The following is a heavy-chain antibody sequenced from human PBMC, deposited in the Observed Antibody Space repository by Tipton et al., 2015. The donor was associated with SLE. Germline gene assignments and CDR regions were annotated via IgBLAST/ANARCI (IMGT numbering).Heavy chain of an antibody. V-gene: IGHV3-48*03. Sequence: GSLRLSCAASGFTFSSYEMNWVRQAPGKGLEWVSYISSSGSTIYYADSVKGRFTISRDNAKNSLYLQMNSLRAEDTAVYYCARAHRRVFADYWGQGTLVTVSS. CDR2: ISSSGSTI. CDR1: GFTFSSYE. D-gene: IGHD3-10*02. J-gene: IGHJ4*02. CDR3: ARAHRRVFADY.